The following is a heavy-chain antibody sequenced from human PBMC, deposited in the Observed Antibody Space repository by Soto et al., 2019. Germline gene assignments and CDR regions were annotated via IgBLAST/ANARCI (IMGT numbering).Heavy chain of an antibody. D-gene: IGHD2-15*01. CDR1: GGSFSGYY. CDR3: ARVRRYCSGGSCYSGGIDWFDP. V-gene: IGHV4-34*01. CDR2: INHSGST. J-gene: IGHJ5*02. Sequence: QVQLQQWGAGLLKPSETLSLTCAVYGGSFSGYYWSWIRQPPGKGLEWIGEINHSGSTNYNPSLKSRVTISVDASKNQFSLKLSSVPAADTAVYYCARVRRYCSGGSCYSGGIDWFDPWGQGTLVTVSS.